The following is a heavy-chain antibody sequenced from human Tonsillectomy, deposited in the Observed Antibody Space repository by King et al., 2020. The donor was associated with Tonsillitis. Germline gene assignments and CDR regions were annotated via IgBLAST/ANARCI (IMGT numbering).Heavy chain of an antibody. CDR3: ARSDNYYGAGSPPDY. D-gene: IGHD3-10*01. CDR1: GFSLNTSGLS. Sequence: TLKESGPALVKPTQTLTLTCTFAGFSLNTSGLSVAWIRQPPGKALEWLARIDWDDDKYYSTSLKTRLTISKDSSKNQVVLKMTTMDSVDTATYFCARSDNYYGAGSPPDYWGRGTLVTVSS. J-gene: IGHJ4*02. CDR2: IDWDDDK. V-gene: IGHV2-70*04.